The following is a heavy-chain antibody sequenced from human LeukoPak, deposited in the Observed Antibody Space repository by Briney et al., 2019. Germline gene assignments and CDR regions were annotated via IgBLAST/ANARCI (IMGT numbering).Heavy chain of an antibody. V-gene: IGHV3-21*01. CDR2: ISSSSSYI. D-gene: IGHD6-13*01. Sequence: PGGSLRLSCAASGFTFSSYSMNWVRQAPGKGLEWVSSISSSSSYIYYADSVKGRFTISRDNAKNSLYLQMNSLRAEDTAVYYCARGQLVTAQGIYYYYYMDVWGKGTTVTISS. CDR3: ARGQLVTAQGIYYYYYMDV. CDR1: GFTFSSYS. J-gene: IGHJ6*03.